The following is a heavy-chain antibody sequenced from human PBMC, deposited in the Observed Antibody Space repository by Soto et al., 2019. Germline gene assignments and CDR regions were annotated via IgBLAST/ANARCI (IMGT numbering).Heavy chain of an antibody. V-gene: IGHV4-59*08. CDR2: IYYTGST. CDR3: AGFDSSGYLTFDP. J-gene: IGHJ5*02. CDR1: GDSVTSHY. D-gene: IGHD3-22*01. Sequence: PSETLSLTCSFSGDSVTSHYLTWIRQPPEKGLEWIGYIYYTGSTYYNPSLKSRVTISADTSKNQFSLKLSSVTVADTAVYYCAGFDSSGYLTFDPWGQGTLVTVSS.